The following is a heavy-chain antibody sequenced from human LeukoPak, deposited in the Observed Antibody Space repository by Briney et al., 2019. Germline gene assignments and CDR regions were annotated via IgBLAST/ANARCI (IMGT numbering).Heavy chain of an antibody. CDR1: GFTFSSYV. V-gene: IGHV3-64*01. Sequence: GGSLRLSCAASGFTFSSYVMHWVRQAPGKGLEYVSAISSNGGSTYYPNSVKGRFTISRDNSKNTLYLQMGSLRAEDMAIYYCARSKRYCTNGICYTNGGFDHWGQGTLVTVFS. D-gene: IGHD2-8*01. CDR3: ARSKRYCTNGICYTNGGFDH. J-gene: IGHJ4*02. CDR2: ISSNGGST.